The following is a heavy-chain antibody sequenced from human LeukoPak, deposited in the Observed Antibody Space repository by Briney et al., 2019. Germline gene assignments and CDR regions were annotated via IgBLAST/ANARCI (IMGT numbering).Heavy chain of an antibody. CDR2: ISGSGGST. CDR3: AKEEKPTAILGGVDY. J-gene: IGHJ4*02. V-gene: IGHV3-23*01. D-gene: IGHD2-21*02. Sequence: PGGSLRLSCAASGFIFSANAMSWVRQAPGKGLEWVSAISGSGGSTYYADSVKGRFTISRDNSKNTLYLQMNSLRAEDTAVYYCAKEEKPTAILGGVDYWGQGTLVTVSS. CDR1: GFIFSANA.